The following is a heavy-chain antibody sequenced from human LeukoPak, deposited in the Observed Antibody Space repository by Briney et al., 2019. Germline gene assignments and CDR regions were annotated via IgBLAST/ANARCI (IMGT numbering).Heavy chain of an antibody. Sequence: GGSLRLSCAASGFTFGSNWMTWVRQAPGRGLEWVANIKADGSEESYADSVKGRFTISRDNAKNLVFLQMNSLRTEDTAEYYCARNTLSAAGDYWGQGTLVSVSS. CDR2: IKADGSEE. CDR1: GFTFGSNW. J-gene: IGHJ4*02. V-gene: IGHV3-7*01. D-gene: IGHD6-13*01. CDR3: ARNTLSAAGDY.